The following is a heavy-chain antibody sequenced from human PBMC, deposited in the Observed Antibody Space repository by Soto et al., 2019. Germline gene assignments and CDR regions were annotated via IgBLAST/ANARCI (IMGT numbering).Heavy chain of an antibody. V-gene: IGHV3-53*01. Sequence: ESGGGLIQPGGSLRLSCAASGFTVTSNYMSWVRQAPGKGLEWVSVFFSGGTTHYADSVKGRFTISRDNSKNTLYLQMNSLRVDDTAVYYCAREPRGGHNFDYWGQGTLVTVSS. J-gene: IGHJ4*02. CDR1: GFTVTSNY. CDR3: AREPRGGHNFDY. CDR2: FFSGGTT. D-gene: IGHD3-10*01.